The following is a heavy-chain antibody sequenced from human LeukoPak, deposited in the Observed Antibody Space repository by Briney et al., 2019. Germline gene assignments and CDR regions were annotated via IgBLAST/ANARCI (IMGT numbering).Heavy chain of an antibody. CDR2: IIPIFGTA. D-gene: IGHD6-13*01. V-gene: IGHV1-69*05. CDR1: GGSFSSYA. CDR3: GSTAAGTITY. Sequence: SVKVSCKASGGSFSSYAISWVRQAPGQGLEWMGRIIPIFGTANCAQKFQGRVTMTTDESTSTAYMELSSLRSEDTAVYYCGSTAAGTITYWGQGTLVTVSS. J-gene: IGHJ4*02.